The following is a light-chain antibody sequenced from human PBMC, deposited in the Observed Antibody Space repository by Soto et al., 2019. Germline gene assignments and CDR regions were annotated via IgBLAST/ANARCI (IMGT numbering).Light chain of an antibody. CDR1: QSVSSSY. V-gene: IGKV3-20*01. Sequence: EIVLTQSPGTLSLSPGERATLSCRASQSVSSSYLAWYQQKPVQAPRLLIYGASSRATGIPDVFVGSGSRTDFTLPISRLEPEDFAVYYGQQYGSSPLTFGEGSKVDIK. CDR3: QQYGSSPLT. J-gene: IGKJ1*01. CDR2: GAS.